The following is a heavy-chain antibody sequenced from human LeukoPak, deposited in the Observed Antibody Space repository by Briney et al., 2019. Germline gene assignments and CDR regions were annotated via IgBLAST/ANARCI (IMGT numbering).Heavy chain of an antibody. V-gene: IGHV4-34*01. CDR2: INHSGST. D-gene: IGHD3-10*01. CDR1: GGSFSGYY. CDR3: ARGRGAKYYMDV. J-gene: IGHJ6*03. Sequence: SSETLSLTCAVYGGSFSGYYWSWIRQSPGKGLEWIGEINHSGSTKYNPSLKNRVTISVDTSKNQFSLKLSSVTAADTAVYYCARGRGAKYYMDVWGKGTTVTVSS.